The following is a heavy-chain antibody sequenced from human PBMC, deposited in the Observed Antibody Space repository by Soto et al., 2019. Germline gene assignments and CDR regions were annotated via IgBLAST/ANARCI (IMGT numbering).Heavy chain of an antibody. D-gene: IGHD4-17*01. CDR1: GFTVSSNY. J-gene: IGHJ3*02. CDR2: IYSGGST. V-gene: IGHV3-66*01. CDR3: ARSEDYDAFDI. Sequence: EVQLVESGGGLVQPGGSLRLSCAASGFTVSSNYMSWVRQAPGKGLEWVSVIYSGGSTYYADSVKGRFTISRDNSKNTLYLQMNSLRAEDTAVYYCARSEDYDAFDIWGKGTMVTVSS.